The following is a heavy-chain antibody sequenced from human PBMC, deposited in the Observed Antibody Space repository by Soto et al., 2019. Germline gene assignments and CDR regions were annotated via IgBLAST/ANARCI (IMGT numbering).Heavy chain of an antibody. CDR1: GDSVSSSSYC. Sequence: SETLSLTCTVSGDSVSSSSYCWDWIRQPPGKGLEWIASIYYSGSTYYKPSLKSRVTISVDTSKDQFSLRLSSVTAADTAIYYCARRTILRTFYYYMDVWGKGTTVTVSS. CDR2: IYYSGST. D-gene: IGHD2-8*01. CDR3: ARRTILRTFYYYMDV. V-gene: IGHV4-39*01. J-gene: IGHJ6*03.